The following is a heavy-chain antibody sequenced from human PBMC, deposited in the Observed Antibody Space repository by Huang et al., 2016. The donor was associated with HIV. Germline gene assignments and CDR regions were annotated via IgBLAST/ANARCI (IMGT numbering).Heavy chain of an antibody. V-gene: IGHV4-39*01. CDR1: GGSISSSSYY. J-gene: IGHJ6*02. D-gene: IGHD6-19*01. CDR3: ARHGRVAGHYYNNMDV. Sequence: LQLQESGPGLVKSSETLSLICTVSGGSISSSSYYWGWIRQPPGKGPEGIGSIYYMGNTYYNPPLKSRGTISVDTSKNQFSLKVNSVTAADTAVYYCARHGRVAGHYYNNMDVWGRGTTVTVSS. CDR2: IYYMGNT.